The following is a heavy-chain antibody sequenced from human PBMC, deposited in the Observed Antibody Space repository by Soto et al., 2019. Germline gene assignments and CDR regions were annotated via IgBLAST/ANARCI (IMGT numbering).Heavy chain of an antibody. CDR2: IYSGGST. V-gene: IGHV3-66*01. Sequence: VQLVESGGGLVQPGGSLRLSCAASGFTVSSNYMSWVRQAPGKGLEWVSVIYSGGSTYYADSVKGRFTISRDNSKNTLYLQMNSLRAEDTAVYYCARDLIAAAGVGNYWGQGTLVTVSS. D-gene: IGHD6-13*01. CDR1: GFTVSSNY. CDR3: ARDLIAAAGVGNY. J-gene: IGHJ4*02.